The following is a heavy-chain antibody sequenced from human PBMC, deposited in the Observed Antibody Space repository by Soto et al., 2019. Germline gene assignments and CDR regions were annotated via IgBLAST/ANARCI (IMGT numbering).Heavy chain of an antibody. J-gene: IGHJ4*02. CDR2: IKRDGSSI. CDR3: ARDGGRGGDLDY. Sequence: EVQLVESGGGLVQPGGSLRLSCAASGFTFSNYWMDWVRQAPGKGLVWVSRIKRDGSSISYADSVKGRVTISRDNAKNKLYLQMNSLRDEDTAVYYCARDGGRGGDLDYWGQGTLVTVSS. CDR1: GFTFSNYW. V-gene: IGHV3-74*01. D-gene: IGHD2-21*02.